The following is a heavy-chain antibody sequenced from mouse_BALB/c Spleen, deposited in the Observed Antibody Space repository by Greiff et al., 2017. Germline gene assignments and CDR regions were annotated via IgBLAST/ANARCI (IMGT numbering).Heavy chain of an antibody. CDR2: ISSGGST. V-gene: IGHV5-6-5*01. CDR1: GFTFSSYA. D-gene: IGHD2-1*01. CDR3: ARDGNYFDY. Sequence: EVQRVESGGGLVKPGGSLKLSCAASGFTFSSYAMSWVRQTPEKRLEWVASISSGGSTYYPDSVKGRFTISRDNARNTLYLQMSSLRSEDTAMYYCARDGNYFDYWGQGTTLTVSS. J-gene: IGHJ2*01.